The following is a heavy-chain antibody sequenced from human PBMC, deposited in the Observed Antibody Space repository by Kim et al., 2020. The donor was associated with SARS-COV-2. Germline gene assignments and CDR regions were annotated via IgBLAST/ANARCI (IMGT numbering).Heavy chain of an antibody. CDR1: GYTLTELS. CDR2: FDPEDGET. J-gene: IGHJ4*02. D-gene: IGHD3-10*01. CDR3: ATDAAYGSGIWLGY. V-gene: IGHV1-24*01. Sequence: ASVKVSCKVSGYTLTELSMHWVRQAPGKGLEWMGGFDPEDGETIYAQKFQGRVTMTEDTSTDTAYMELSSLRSEDTAVYYCATDAAYGSGIWLGYWGQGTLVTVSS.